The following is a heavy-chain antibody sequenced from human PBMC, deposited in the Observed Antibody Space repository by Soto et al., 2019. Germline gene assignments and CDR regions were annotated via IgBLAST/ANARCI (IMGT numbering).Heavy chain of an antibody. CDR3: ERGGITIFGVVTHSYYYGMDV. J-gene: IGHJ6*02. D-gene: IGHD3-3*01. CDR1: GFSLSTSGMC. Sequence: SGPTLVNPTQTLTLTCTFSGFSLSTSGMCVSWIRQPPGKALEWLALIDWDDDKYYSTSLKTRLTISKDTSKNQVVLTMTNMDPVDTATYFCERGGITIFGVVTHSYYYGMDVWGQGTTVTVSS. CDR2: IDWDDDK. V-gene: IGHV2-70*01.